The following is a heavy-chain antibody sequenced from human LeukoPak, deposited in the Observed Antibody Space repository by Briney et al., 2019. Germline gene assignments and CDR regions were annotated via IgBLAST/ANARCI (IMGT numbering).Heavy chain of an antibody. D-gene: IGHD6-13*01. CDR1: GGSFRGYY. CDR3: ARAGSSWSIFDY. V-gene: IGHV4-34*01. CDR2: INHSRST. J-gene: IGHJ4*02. Sequence: SETLSLTCAVYGGSFRGYYWSWLRQPPGKGLEWIGEINHSRSTNYNPSLKSRVTISVDTSKNQFSLKLSSVTAADTAVYYCARAGSSWSIFDYWGQGTLVTVSS.